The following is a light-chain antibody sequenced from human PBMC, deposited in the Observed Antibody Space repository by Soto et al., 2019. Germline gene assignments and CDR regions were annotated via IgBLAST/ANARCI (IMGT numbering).Light chain of an antibody. CDR2: EIS. V-gene: IGLV2-14*01. CDR3: SSYNSRSPYV. Sequence: QSVLTQPASVSGSPGQSITISCTGTSSDVGHYNYVSWYQQHPGKAPKLMIYEISLRSSGVSNRFSGSKSGNTASLTISGLQAEEQADSYCSSYNSRSPYVFGTGTKVTVL. J-gene: IGLJ1*01. CDR1: SSDVGHYNY.